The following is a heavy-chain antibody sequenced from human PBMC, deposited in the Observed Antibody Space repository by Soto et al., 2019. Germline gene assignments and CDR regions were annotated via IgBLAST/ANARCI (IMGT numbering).Heavy chain of an antibody. CDR3: VRDVGPSKYDAFDM. Sequence: PEGSLRLSGSASGFTFSSLWMPWVRQAPEKRLEWVASIKQDGSETLYLDSVKGRFTISKDNTQNSLYLQMNGLRAEDTAVYYCVRDVGPSKYDAFDMWGRGTMVTVSS. CDR1: GFTFSSLW. J-gene: IGHJ3*02. CDR2: IKQDGSET. V-gene: IGHV3-7*03.